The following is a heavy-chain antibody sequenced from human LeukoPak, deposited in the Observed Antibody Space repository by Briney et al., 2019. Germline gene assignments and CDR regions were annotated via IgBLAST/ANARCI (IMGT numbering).Heavy chain of an antibody. D-gene: IGHD6-13*01. CDR2: IYYSGST. CDR3: ATLNWDSSSWYFDY. CDR1: GGSISGSSHF. J-gene: IGHJ4*02. V-gene: IGHV4-39*07. Sequence: PSETLSLTCTVSGGSISGSSHFWGCIRQAPGKGLEWIGSIYYSGSTFYHPSLKSRVTMSVDTSKNQFSLKLSSVTAADTAVYYCATLNWDSSSWYFDYWGQGTLVTVSS.